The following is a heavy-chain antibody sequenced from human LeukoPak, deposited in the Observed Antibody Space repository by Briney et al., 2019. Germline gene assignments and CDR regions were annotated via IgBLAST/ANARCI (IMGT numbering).Heavy chain of an antibody. Sequence: SETLSLTCAVYGGSFSGCYWSWIRQPPGKGLEWIGEINHSGSTNYNPSLKSRVTISIDTSKNQFSLKLSSVTAADTAVYYCARERVVTMIVVVPGGFDPWGQGTLVTVSS. D-gene: IGHD3-22*01. CDR2: INHSGST. V-gene: IGHV4-34*01. CDR3: ARERVVTMIVVVPGGFDP. J-gene: IGHJ5*02. CDR1: GGSFSGCY.